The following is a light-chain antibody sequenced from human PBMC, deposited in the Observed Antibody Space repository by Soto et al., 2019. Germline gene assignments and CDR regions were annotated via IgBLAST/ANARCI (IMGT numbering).Light chain of an antibody. CDR2: EVS. J-gene: IGLJ3*02. Sequence: QSALTQPASVSESPGQSITIYCTGTSSDVGGYNYVSWYQQYPGKAPKLMIYEVSNRPSGVSNRFSGSKSGNTASLTISGLQAEDEADYYCTSYTSSSTWVFGGGTKLTVL. CDR3: TSYTSSSTWV. CDR1: SSDVGGYNY. V-gene: IGLV2-14*01.